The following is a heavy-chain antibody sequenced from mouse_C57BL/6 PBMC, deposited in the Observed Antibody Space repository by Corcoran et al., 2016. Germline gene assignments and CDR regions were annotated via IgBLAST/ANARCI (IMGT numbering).Heavy chain of an antibody. CDR1: GYTFTTYG. CDR2: INTYSGVP. CDR3: ARNRRGYYFDY. Sequence: QTQLVQSGPELKKPGETVKISCKASGYTFTTYGMSWVKQAPGKGLKWMGWINTYSGVPTYADDFKGRFAFSLETSASTAYLQINNLKNEDTATYFCARNRRGYYFDYWGQGTTLTVSS. J-gene: IGHJ2*01. V-gene: IGHV9-3*01.